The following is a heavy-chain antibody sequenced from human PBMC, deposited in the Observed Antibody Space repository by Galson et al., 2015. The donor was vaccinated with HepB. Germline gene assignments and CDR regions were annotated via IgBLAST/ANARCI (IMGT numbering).Heavy chain of an antibody. CDR1: GYTFTSYY. D-gene: IGHD1-26*01. CDR2: INPSVGDT. V-gene: IGHV1-46*01. J-gene: IGHJ4*02. Sequence: SVKVSCKASGYTFTSYYMHWVRQAPGQGLEWMGIINPSVGDTSYAQKFQGRVTMTWATSTSTVYMELSSLRSEDTAVYYCAVGATDYWGPGTLVTVSS. CDR3: AVGATDY.